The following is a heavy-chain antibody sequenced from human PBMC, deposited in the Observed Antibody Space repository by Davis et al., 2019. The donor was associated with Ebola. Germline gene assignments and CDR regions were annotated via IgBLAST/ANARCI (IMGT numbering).Heavy chain of an antibody. D-gene: IGHD6-19*01. J-gene: IGHJ4*02. CDR1: GFTFSDYY. CDR2: ISSSGSTI. V-gene: IGHV3-11*01. CDR3: ATTQWLREFDN. Sequence: GGSLRLSCAASGFTFSDYYMSWIRQAPGKGLEWVSYISSSGSTIYYADAVRGRFIISRDKSNNTLYLEMSSLRVDDTAVYYCATTQWLREFDNWGQGTLVTVSS.